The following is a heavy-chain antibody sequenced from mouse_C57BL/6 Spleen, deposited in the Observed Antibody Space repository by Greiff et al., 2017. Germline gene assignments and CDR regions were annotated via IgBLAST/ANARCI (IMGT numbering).Heavy chain of an antibody. CDR2: INPGSGGT. J-gene: IGHJ2*01. CDR1: GYAFTNYL. V-gene: IGHV1-54*01. Sequence: VQLQQSGAELVRPGTSVKVSCKASGYAFTNYLIAWVKQRPGQGLEWIGVINPGSGGTNYNEKFKGKATLTADKSSSTAYMQLSSLTSEDSAVYFCARDYYGSSYVFDYWGQGTTLTVSS. CDR3: ARDYYGSSYVFDY. D-gene: IGHD1-1*01.